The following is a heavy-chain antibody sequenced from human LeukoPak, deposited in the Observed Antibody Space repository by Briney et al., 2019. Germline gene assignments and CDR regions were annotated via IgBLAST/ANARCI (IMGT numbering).Heavy chain of an antibody. J-gene: IGHJ4*02. Sequence: GGSLRLSCAASGFTFSSYAMHWVRQAPGKGLEWVAVISYDGSNKYYADSVKGRFTISRDNSKNTLHLQMNSLRAEDTAVYYCAKDQTPYYWGQGTLVTVSS. CDR3: AKDQTPYY. CDR2: ISYDGSNK. CDR1: GFTFSSYA. V-gene: IGHV3-30*04.